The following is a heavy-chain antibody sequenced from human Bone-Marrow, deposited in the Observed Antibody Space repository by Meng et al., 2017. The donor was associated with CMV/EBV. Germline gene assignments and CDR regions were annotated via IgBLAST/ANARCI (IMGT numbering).Heavy chain of an antibody. CDR3: AKDGVHTTDY. J-gene: IGHJ4*02. CDR2: IHHDATYI. D-gene: IGHD1-26*01. Sequence: GESLKISCAASGVGFSAHGMHWVRQAPGKGLEWVSYIHHDATYIDYEDSVKGRFTISRDNSKNTLFLQMNSLRADDTAIYYCAKDGVHTTDYWGQGVLVTVSS. CDR1: GVGFSAHG. V-gene: IGHV3-30*02.